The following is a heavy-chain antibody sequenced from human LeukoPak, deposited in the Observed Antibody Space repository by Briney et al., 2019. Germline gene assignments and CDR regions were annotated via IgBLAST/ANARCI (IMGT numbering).Heavy chain of an antibody. CDR3: AIGPGGYYFDY. CDR2: INQGRNT. J-gene: IGHJ4*02. V-gene: IGHV4-34*01. Sequence: SETLSLTCTVYGGSFGNYYWSWIRQPPGKGLEWIAEINQGRNTNYNPSLKSRVTISLDTSKNQFSLKLSSVSAADTAVYYCAIGPGGYYFDYWGQGTLVTVSS. D-gene: IGHD3-3*01. CDR1: GGSFGNYY.